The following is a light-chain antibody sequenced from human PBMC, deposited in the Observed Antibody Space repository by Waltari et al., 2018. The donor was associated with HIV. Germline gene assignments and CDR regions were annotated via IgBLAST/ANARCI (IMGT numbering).Light chain of an antibody. CDR3: AAWDDSRNAHVV. Sequence: QSVLTQPPSASGTPGQRVTISCSGSNSNIGSNSVNWYQQLQGTAPKLLIDSSNPRPFGVPARFSGSKSGTSASLAISGLQSEDEADYYCAAWDDSRNAHVVFGGGTKLTVL. V-gene: IGLV1-44*01. CDR2: SSN. CDR1: NSNIGSNS. J-gene: IGLJ2*01.